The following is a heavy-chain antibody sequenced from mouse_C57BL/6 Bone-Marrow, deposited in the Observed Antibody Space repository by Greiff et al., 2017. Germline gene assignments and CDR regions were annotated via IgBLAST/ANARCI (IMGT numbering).Heavy chain of an antibody. Sequence: VQLQQSGPELVKPGASVKIPCTASGYTFTDYNMDWVKQSHGKSLEWIGDINPNNGGTIYHQKFKGKATLTVDKSSSTAYMELRSLTAEDTAIYYCASRYFDVWGKGTTVTVSS. CDR3: ASRYFDV. V-gene: IGHV1-18*01. J-gene: IGHJ1*03. CDR2: INPNNGGT. CDR1: GYTFTDYN.